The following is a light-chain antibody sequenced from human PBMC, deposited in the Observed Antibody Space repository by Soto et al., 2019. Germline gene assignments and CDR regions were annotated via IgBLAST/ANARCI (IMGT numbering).Light chain of an antibody. CDR3: TSYTSSSTLL. V-gene: IGLV2-14*01. CDR2: EVS. Sequence: QSALTQPASVSGSPGQSITISCTGTSSDVGGYNYVSWYQQHPGKAPKLIIYEVSYRPSGISYRVSGSKSGNTASLTISGPRAEDEADYYCTSYTSSSTLLFGGGTKLTVL. CDR1: SSDVGGYNY. J-gene: IGLJ3*02.